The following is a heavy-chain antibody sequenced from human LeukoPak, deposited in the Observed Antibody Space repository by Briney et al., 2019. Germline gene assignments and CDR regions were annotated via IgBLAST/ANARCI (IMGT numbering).Heavy chain of an antibody. D-gene: IGHD6-19*01. Sequence: GGSLRLSCAASGFTFSSYSMNWVRQAPGKGLEWVSFISSSSSYIDYADSVKGRFTISRDNTKNSLYLQMNSLRAEDTAVYYCARDAPWLDTHDAFDIWGQGTMVTVSS. CDR1: GFTFSSYS. CDR3: ARDAPWLDTHDAFDI. CDR2: ISSSSSYI. J-gene: IGHJ3*02. V-gene: IGHV3-21*01.